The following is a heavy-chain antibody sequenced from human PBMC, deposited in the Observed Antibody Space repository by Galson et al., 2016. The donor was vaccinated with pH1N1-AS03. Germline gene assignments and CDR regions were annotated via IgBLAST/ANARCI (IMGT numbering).Heavy chain of an antibody. J-gene: IGHJ6*02. Sequence: SVKVSCKASGGTFNSYAISWVRQAPGQGLEWMGRIIPILAIANYAQRFQGRVTIIADKSMSTAYMELSSLRSEDTAVYYCARDRGSGYGLFDYYYGMDVWGQGTTVTVSS. CDR3: ARDRGSGYGLFDYYYGMDV. V-gene: IGHV1-69*04. CDR1: GGTFNSYA. CDR2: IIPILAIA. D-gene: IGHD5-12*01.